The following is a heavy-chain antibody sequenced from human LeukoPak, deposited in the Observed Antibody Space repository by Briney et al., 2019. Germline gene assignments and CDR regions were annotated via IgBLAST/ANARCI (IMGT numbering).Heavy chain of an antibody. CDR3: SRFGYVAAVDV. Sequence: GGSLRLSCAASGFSFSADWMTWGRQAPGTGGEWVGDINPAGRETYYVDPVKGRFSISRDNAKNLVYLQMTSLRAEDTAVYHCSRFGYVAAVDVWGEGTPVTVSS. J-gene: IGHJ4*02. CDR1: GFSFSADW. D-gene: IGHD2-15*01. V-gene: IGHV3-7*01. CDR2: INPAGRET.